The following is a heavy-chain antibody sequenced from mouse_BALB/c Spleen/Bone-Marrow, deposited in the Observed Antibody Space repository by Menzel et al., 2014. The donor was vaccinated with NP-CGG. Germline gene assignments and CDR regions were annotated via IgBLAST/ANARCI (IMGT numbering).Heavy chain of an antibody. D-gene: IGHD2-10*02. CDR1: GFDFTRYW. CDR2: IHPDSSTL. Sequence: EVKLQESGGGLVQSGGSLKLSCAASGFDFTRYWLSWVRQTPGQGLEWIGEIHPDSSTLNYSPSLKDKFIISRDNAKNMLYLQRIKVRPKDTALDYSASHTTCVVWEAWFAYWGQGTLVTVSS. J-gene: IGHJ3*01. CDR3: ASHTTCVVWEAWFAY. V-gene: IGHV4-1*02.